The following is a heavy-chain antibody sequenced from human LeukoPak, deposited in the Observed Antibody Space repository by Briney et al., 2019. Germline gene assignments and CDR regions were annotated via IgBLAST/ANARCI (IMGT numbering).Heavy chain of an antibody. D-gene: IGHD3-16*01. CDR3: ARGGGFFDY. J-gene: IGHJ4*02. CDR1: GFTFSSYS. CDR2: IYSGGST. V-gene: IGHV3-66*01. Sequence: GGSLRLSCAASGFTFSSYSMNWVRQAPGKGLEWVSVIYSGGSTYYADSVKGRFTISRDNSKNTLYLQMNSLRAEDTAVYYCARGGGFFDYWGQGTLVTVSS.